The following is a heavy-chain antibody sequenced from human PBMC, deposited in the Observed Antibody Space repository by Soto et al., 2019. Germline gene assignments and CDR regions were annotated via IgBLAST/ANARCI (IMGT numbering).Heavy chain of an antibody. J-gene: IGHJ6*03. CDR2: IGTAGDT. D-gene: IGHD2-21*02. V-gene: IGHV3-13*01. CDR1: GFTFSSYD. CDR3: VRGGGDASYYYFRAV. Sequence: PGGSLRLSCAASGFTFSSYDMHWVRQATGKGLEWVSAIGTAGDTYYPGSVKGRFTISRENAKNSLYLQMNSLRAGDTAVYYCVRGGGDASYYYFRAVWGKGTTVTSP.